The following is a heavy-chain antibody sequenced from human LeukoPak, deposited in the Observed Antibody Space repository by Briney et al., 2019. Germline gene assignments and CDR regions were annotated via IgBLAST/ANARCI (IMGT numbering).Heavy chain of an antibody. Sequence: GGSLRLSCTGSGFNFGRLTMNWIRQAPGKGLEWVSSISSTSTYTWFAPSVKGRFTISRGNAENSVFLEMKRLRTNDTGIYYCARSERVDTESDLWGQGTLVTVSS. CDR3: ARSERVDTESDL. CDR1: GFNFGRLT. J-gene: IGHJ5*02. CDR2: ISSTSTYT. D-gene: IGHD2-8*02. V-gene: IGHV3-21*04.